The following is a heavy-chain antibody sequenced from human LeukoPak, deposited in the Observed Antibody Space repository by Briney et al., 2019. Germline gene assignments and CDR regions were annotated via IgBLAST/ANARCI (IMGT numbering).Heavy chain of an antibody. CDR3: AKVMDYGDYVGGFDY. V-gene: IGHV3-30*18. J-gene: IGHJ4*02. D-gene: IGHD4-17*01. Sequence: AGSLRLSCAASGFTFSSYGMHWVRQAPGKGLEWVAVISYDGSNKYYADSVKGRFTISRDNSKNTLYLQMNSLRAEDTAVYYCAKVMDYGDYVGGFDYWGQGTLVTVSS. CDR2: ISYDGSNK. CDR1: GFTFSSYG.